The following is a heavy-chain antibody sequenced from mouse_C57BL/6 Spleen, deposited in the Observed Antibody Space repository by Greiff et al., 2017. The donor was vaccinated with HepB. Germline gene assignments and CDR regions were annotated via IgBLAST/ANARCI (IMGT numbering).Heavy chain of an antibody. V-gene: IGHV1-54*01. J-gene: IGHJ1*03. Sequence: VQLQQSGAELVRPGTSVKVSCKASGYAFTNYLIEWVKQRPGQGLEWIGVINPGSGGTNYNEKFKGKATLTADKSSSTAYMQLSSLTSEYSAVYFCARSDPFDVWGTGTTVTVSS. CDR2: INPGSGGT. CDR1: GYAFTNYL. CDR3: ARSDPFDV.